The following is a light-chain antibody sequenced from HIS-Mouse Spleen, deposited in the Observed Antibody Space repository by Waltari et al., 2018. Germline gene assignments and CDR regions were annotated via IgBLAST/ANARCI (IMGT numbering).Light chain of an antibody. Sequence: QSALTQPASVSGSPGPSITISCTGTSSDVGSYTLVSWYQQHPGKAPKLMIYEGSKRPSGVSNRFSGSKSGNTASLTISGLQAEDEADYYCCSYAGSGWVFGGGTKLTVL. J-gene: IGLJ3*02. CDR1: SSDVGSYTL. CDR2: EGS. V-gene: IGLV2-23*01. CDR3: CSYAGSGWV.